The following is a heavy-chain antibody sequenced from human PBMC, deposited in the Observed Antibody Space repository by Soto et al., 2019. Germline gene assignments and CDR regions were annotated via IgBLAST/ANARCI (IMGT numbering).Heavy chain of an antibody. Sequence: ASVKVSCKASGYTFTGYYMHWVRQAPGQGLEWMGWINPNSGGTNYAQKFQGWVTMTRDTSISTVYMELSRLRSDDTAVYYCARGPPYQLLLYWDWGQGTLVTSPQ. CDR3: ARGPPYQLLLYWD. CDR1: GYTFTGYY. V-gene: IGHV1-2*04. CDR2: INPNSGGT. D-gene: IGHD2-2*01. J-gene: IGHJ4*02.